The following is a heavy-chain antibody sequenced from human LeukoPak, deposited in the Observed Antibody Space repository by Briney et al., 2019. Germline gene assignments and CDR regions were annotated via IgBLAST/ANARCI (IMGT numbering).Heavy chain of an antibody. Sequence: GASVKVSCKASGYTFTSYGISWVRQAPGQGLEWMGWISAYNGNTNYAQKLQGRVTMTTDTSTSTAYMELRSLRSDDTAVYYCARDIGITGTTFSDYWGQGTLVTVSS. CDR3: ARDIGITGTTFSDY. V-gene: IGHV1-18*01. D-gene: IGHD1-20*01. J-gene: IGHJ4*02. CDR1: GYTFTSYG. CDR2: ISAYNGNT.